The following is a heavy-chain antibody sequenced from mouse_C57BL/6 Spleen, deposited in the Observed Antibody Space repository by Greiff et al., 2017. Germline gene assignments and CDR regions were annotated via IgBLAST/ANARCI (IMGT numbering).Heavy chain of an antibody. J-gene: IGHJ4*01. CDR3: ARIPPSGYGYDVNYAMDY. CDR1: GYTFTSYW. D-gene: IGHD2-2*01. Sequence: QVQLQQSGAELAKPGASVKLSCKASGYTFTSYWMHWVKQRPGQGLEWIGYINPSSGYTKYNQKFKDKATLTADKSSSTAYMQLSSLTYEDSAVYYCARIPPSGYGYDVNYAMDYWGQGTSVTVSS. CDR2: INPSSGYT. V-gene: IGHV1-7*01.